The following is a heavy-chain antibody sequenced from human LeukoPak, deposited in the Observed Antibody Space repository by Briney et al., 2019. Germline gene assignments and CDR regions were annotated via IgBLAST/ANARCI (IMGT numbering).Heavy chain of an antibody. V-gene: IGHV3-23*01. D-gene: IGHD6-13*01. CDR3: AKEDGRGSSFDS. CDR1: GFTFRSYS. CDR2: MSATGNT. Sequence: PGGSLRLSCAGSGFTFRSYSMSWVRQAPGKGLEWVSVMSATGNTFYAESVMGRFTISRDNSDNTLFLQMDSLGVSDTAIYYCAKEDGRGSSFDSWAREPWSLSPQ. J-gene: IGHJ4*02.